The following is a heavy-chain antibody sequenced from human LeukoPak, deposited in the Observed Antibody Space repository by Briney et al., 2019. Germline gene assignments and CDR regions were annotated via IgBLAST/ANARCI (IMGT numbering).Heavy chain of an antibody. CDR1: GYSFTSYW. V-gene: IGHV5-51*01. CDR2: IYPGDSDT. CDR3: ARHISHSGSYPDDAFDI. D-gene: IGHD1-26*01. Sequence: GESLKISCKGSGYSFTSYWIGWVRQMPGKGLEWMGIIYPGDSDTRYSPSFQGQVTISADKSISTAYLQWSSLKASDTAMYYCARHISHSGSYPDDAFDIWGQGTMATVSS. J-gene: IGHJ3*02.